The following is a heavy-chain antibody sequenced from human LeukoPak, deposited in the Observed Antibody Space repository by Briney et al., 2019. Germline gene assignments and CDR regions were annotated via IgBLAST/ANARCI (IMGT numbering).Heavy chain of an antibody. CDR3: ARGGRLLWFGESPRGIDAFDI. Sequence: SETLSLTCAVYGGSFSGYYWSWIRQPPGKGLEWIGEINHSGSTNYNPSLKSRVTISVDTSKNQFSLKLSSVTAAGTAVYYCARGGRLLWFGESPRGIDAFDIWGQGTMVTVSS. J-gene: IGHJ3*02. CDR2: INHSGST. V-gene: IGHV4-34*01. D-gene: IGHD3-10*01. CDR1: GGSFSGYY.